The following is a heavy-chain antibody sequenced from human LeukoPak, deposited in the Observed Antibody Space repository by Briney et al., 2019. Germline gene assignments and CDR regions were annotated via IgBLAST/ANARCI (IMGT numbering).Heavy chain of an antibody. CDR3: AKLEDIVVVPAALSS. Sequence: GGSLRLSCAASGFTFSSYGMHWVRQAPGKGLEWVAFIRYDGSNKYYADSVKGRFTTSRDNSKNTLYLQMNSLRAEDTAVYYCAKLEDIVVVPAALSSWGQGTLVTVSS. D-gene: IGHD2-2*01. CDR1: GFTFSSYG. CDR2: IRYDGSNK. J-gene: IGHJ4*02. V-gene: IGHV3-30*02.